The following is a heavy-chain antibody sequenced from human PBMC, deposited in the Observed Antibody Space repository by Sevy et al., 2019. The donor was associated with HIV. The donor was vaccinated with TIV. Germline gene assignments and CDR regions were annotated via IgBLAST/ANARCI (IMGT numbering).Heavy chain of an antibody. V-gene: IGHV2-5*01. J-gene: IGHJ4*02. D-gene: IGHD5-12*01. Sequence: SGPTLVNPTQTLTLTCTFSGFSLSTSGVGVGWIRQPPGKALEWLALIYWNDDKRYSPSLKSRLTITKDTSKNQVFLTMTNMDPVDTATYYCAHSRTVDIVPTSLYFFDYWGQGTMVTVSS. CDR3: AHSRTVDIVPTSLYFFDY. CDR2: IYWNDDK. CDR1: GFSLSTSGVG.